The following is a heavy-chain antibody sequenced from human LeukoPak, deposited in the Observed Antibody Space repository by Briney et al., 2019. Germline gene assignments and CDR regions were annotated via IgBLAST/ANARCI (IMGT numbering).Heavy chain of an antibody. CDR3: ARETLEMATIDY. V-gene: IGHV3-11*01. D-gene: IGHD5-24*01. CDR2: ISSSGSTI. J-gene: IGHJ4*02. Sequence: GGTLRLSCAASGFTFSDYYMSWIRQAPGKGLEWVSYISSSGSTIYYADSVKGRFTISRDNAKNSLYLQMNSLRAEDTAVYYCARETLEMATIDYWGQGTLVTVSS. CDR1: GFTFSDYY.